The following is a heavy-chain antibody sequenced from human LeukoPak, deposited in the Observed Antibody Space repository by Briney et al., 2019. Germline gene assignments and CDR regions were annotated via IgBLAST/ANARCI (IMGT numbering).Heavy chain of an antibody. Sequence: SETLSLTCTVSGDSISSGAYYWGWIRQPPGKGLEWIGSIYYSGSTYDNPSLKSRVTISVDTSRNQFSLKLSSVTAADTAVYYCARDVSPNGVVDYWGQGTLVTISS. J-gene: IGHJ4*02. V-gene: IGHV4-39*07. CDR3: ARDVSPNGVVDY. D-gene: IGHD2-8*01. CDR2: IYYSGST. CDR1: GDSISSGAYY.